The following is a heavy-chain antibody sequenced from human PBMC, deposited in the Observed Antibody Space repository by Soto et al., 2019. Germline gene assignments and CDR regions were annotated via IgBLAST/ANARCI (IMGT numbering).Heavy chain of an antibody. V-gene: IGHV3-74*01. Sequence: GGSLRLSCVVSGFTFSMYWMHWVRQVPGKGLVWVSRIDGGGTGTSYSDSVRGRFTISRDNAENTLYLQMDSLRAEDTAIYFCAKGAEMPTIPFDYWGQGAQVTVSS. J-gene: IGHJ4*02. CDR1: GFTFSMYW. CDR3: AKGAEMPTIPFDY. D-gene: IGHD5-12*01. CDR2: IDGGGTGT.